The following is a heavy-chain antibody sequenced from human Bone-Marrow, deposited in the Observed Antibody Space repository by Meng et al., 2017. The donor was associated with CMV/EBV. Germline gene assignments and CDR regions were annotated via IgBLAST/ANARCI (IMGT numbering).Heavy chain of an antibody. V-gene: IGHV1-18*01. D-gene: IGHD3-3*01. J-gene: IGHJ6*02. CDR1: GYTFTGYD. Sequence: ASVKVSCKASGYTFTGYDINWVRQAPGQGLEWMGWISAYNGNTNYAQKLQGRVTMTTDTSTSTAYMELRSLRSDDTAVYYCARDASPRFLEWLSYYYYYGMDVWGQGTTVTVSS. CDR3: ARDASPRFLEWLSYYYYYGMDV. CDR2: ISAYNGNT.